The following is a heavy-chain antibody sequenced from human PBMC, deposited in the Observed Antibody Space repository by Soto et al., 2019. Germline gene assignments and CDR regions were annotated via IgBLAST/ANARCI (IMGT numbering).Heavy chain of an antibody. J-gene: IGHJ6*02. D-gene: IGHD1-1*01. V-gene: IGHV3-72*01. CDR2: TRNKANSYTT. CDR3: ARGPRWNTNYYGMDV. Sequence: PGGSLRLSCAASGFTFSDHYMDWVRQAPGKGLEWVGRTRNKANSYTTEYAASVKGRFTISRDDSKNSLYLQMNSLKTEDTAVYYCARGPRWNTNYYGMDVWGQGTTVTVSS. CDR1: GFTFSDHY.